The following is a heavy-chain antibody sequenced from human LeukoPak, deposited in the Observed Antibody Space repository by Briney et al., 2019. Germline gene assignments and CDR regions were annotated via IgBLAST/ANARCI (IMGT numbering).Heavy chain of an antibody. V-gene: IGHV3-15*01. Sequence: GXSLRLSCVASGFTFNKVWMSWVRQGPGKGGEWGGRIRSQTEGCKTDYDVAVKSRFTISREEEKKELYMQIDSRKTEDTSLYYCPTDRDLYDILTGLPGFDYWGQGTLVSVSS. CDR3: PTDRDLYDILTGLPGFDY. CDR1: GFTFNKVW. J-gene: IGHJ4*02. CDR2: IRSQTEGCKT. D-gene: IGHD3-9*01.